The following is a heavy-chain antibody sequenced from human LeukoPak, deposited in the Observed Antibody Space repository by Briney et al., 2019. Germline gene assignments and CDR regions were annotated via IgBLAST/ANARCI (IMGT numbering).Heavy chain of an antibody. Sequence: PGGSLRLSCGASGFSFGDFWINWVRQAPGKGLEWVANVKEDGSERNYVDSVKGRFIISSDKSKNSVYLQMKGLRADDTAVYCCLRGHYREYRSQGTLVSVSS. V-gene: IGHV3-7*01. CDR1: GFSFGDFW. D-gene: IGHD6-25*01. CDR3: LRGHYREY. J-gene: IGHJ4*02. CDR2: VKEDGSER.